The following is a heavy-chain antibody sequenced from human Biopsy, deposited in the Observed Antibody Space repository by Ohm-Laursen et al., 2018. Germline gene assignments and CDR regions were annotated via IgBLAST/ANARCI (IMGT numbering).Heavy chain of an antibody. CDR2: INPHSGTT. CDR3: AKGQDLRGGAEYFQH. CDR1: GYTFTGQY. Sequence: GASVKVSCKASGYTFTGQYLHWVRQVPGQGLEWMGWINPHSGTTKFAQDFQGRVTMTRDTSITTAYMELRRLRSEDTAVYYCAKGQDLRGGAEYFQHWGQGALVTVSS. D-gene: IGHD2-15*01. V-gene: IGHV1-2*02. J-gene: IGHJ1*01.